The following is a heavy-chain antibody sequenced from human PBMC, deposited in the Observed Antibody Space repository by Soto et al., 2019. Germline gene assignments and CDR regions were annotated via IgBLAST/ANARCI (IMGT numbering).Heavy chain of an antibody. CDR1: GGSFSGHS. J-gene: IGHJ5*01. CDR2: INHSGRV. CDR3: STRAYDTNGYYRFDP. V-gene: IGHV4-34*01. D-gene: IGHD3-22*01. Sequence: QVQLQQWGAGLLKPSETLSLTCAVYGGSFSGHSWTWIRQSPGKGLEWIGDINHSGRVNYSPSLKSRVTISLDKSKNQFSLTLRAVTAADTAMYYCSTRAYDTNGYYRFDPWGQGTLVTVSS.